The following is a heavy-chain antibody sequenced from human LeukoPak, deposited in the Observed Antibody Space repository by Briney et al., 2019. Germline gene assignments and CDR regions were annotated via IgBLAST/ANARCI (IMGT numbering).Heavy chain of an antibody. Sequence: SETLSLTCTVSGGSISSSSYYWGWIRQPPGKGLEWIGSIYYSGSTYYNPSLKSRVTISVDTSKNQFSLKLSSVTAADTAVYYCARGFNWNAGGGAFDIWGQGTMVTVSS. D-gene: IGHD1-1*01. V-gene: IGHV4-39*07. J-gene: IGHJ3*02. CDR1: GGSISSSSYY. CDR2: IYYSGST. CDR3: ARGFNWNAGGGAFDI.